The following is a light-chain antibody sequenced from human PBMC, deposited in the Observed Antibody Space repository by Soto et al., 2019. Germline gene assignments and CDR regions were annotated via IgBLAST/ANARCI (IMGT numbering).Light chain of an antibody. CDR1: QSVSSSY. Sequence: EIVLTQSPGTLCLSPGERATLSCRASQSVSSSYLAWYQQKPGQAPRLLIYGASSRATGIPDRFSGSGSGTDFTHTISRLEPEDFAVYYCQQYGSSPLTFGGGTKLELQ. J-gene: IGKJ4*01. CDR3: QQYGSSPLT. CDR2: GAS. V-gene: IGKV3-20*01.